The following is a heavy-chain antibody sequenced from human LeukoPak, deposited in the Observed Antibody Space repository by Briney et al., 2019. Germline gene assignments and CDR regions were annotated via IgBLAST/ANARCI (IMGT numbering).Heavy chain of an antibody. Sequence: PGGSLRLSCAASGFTFSSYWMHWVRQAPGKGLVWVSRIKSDGSTRYADSVKGRFTISRDNAKNTVSLQMNSLRAEDTAVYYCAKAGLYSNYDLDYWGQGTLVTVSS. J-gene: IGHJ4*02. CDR3: AKAGLYSNYDLDY. V-gene: IGHV3-74*01. CDR2: IKSDGST. CDR1: GFTFSSYW. D-gene: IGHD4-11*01.